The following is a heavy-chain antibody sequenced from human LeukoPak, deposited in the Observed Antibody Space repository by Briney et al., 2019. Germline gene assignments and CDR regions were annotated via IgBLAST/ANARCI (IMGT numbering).Heavy chain of an antibody. Sequence: SETLSLTCTVSGGSISRGGYYWSWISQHPGKGLECIGYIYYSGSTYYNPSLKSRVTISVDTSKNQFSLKLSSVTAADRAVYYCARVPRITIFGVVIENGMDVWGQGATVTVSS. CDR2: IYYSGST. CDR3: ARVPRITIFGVVIENGMDV. J-gene: IGHJ6*02. CDR1: GGSISRGGYY. D-gene: IGHD3-3*01. V-gene: IGHV4-31*03.